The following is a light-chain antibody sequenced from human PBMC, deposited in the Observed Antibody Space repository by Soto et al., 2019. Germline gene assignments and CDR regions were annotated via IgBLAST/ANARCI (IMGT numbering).Light chain of an antibody. J-gene: IGKJ5*01. V-gene: IGKV2-30*01. CDR1: QSLVYSDGNTY. Sequence: DVVMTQSPLSLPVTLGQPASISCRSSQSLVYSDGNTYLHWFQQRPGQSPRRLIYKVSNRDSGVPARFSGSGSGTDFALKISRVEAEDVGTYYCMQALQSLTFGQGTRLEIK. CDR3: MQALQSLT. CDR2: KVS.